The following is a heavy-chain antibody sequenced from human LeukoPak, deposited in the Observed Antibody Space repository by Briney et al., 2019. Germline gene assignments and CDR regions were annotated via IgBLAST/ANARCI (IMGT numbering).Heavy chain of an antibody. CDR2: IKSDGSGE. CDR3: TALYGGFDP. CDR1: GLTFSENFG. V-gene: IGHV3-7*01. J-gene: IGHJ5*02. D-gene: IGHD2-21*02. Sequence: PGGSLRLSCAASGLTFSENFGMSWVRQAPGKGLEWLANIKSDGSGEYYVDSVEGRFTISTDSGKNSVSLQMNSLRPEDTAVYYCTALYGGFDPWGQGTPVTVSS.